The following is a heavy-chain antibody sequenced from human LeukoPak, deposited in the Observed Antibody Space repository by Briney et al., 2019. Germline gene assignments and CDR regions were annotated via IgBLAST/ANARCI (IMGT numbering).Heavy chain of an antibody. CDR3: AREVIPYCSSTSCSNWFDP. D-gene: IGHD2-2*01. V-gene: IGHV1-18*01. CDR2: ISAYNGNT. J-gene: IGHJ5*02. Sequence: ASVKVSCKASGYTFTSYGISWVRQAPGQGLEWMGWISAYNGNTNYAQKLQGRVTMTTDTSTSTAYMELRSLRSDDTAVYYCAREVIPYCSSTSCSNWFDPWGQGTLGTVSS. CDR1: GYTFTSYG.